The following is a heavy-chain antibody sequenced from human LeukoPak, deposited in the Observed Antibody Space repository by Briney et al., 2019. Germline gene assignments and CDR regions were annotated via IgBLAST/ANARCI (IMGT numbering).Heavy chain of an antibody. CDR1: GYIFADYA. Sequence: ASVKVSCKASGYIFADYAIHWVRQAPGQSLEWMGWINCGNGDTIFSQKFQDRLTITRNTSATTAYMELNSLRSEDTAVYYCASLRFGELAPFDPWGQGTLVTVSS. D-gene: IGHD3-10*01. J-gene: IGHJ5*02. CDR2: INCGNGDT. CDR3: ASLRFGELAPFDP. V-gene: IGHV1-3*01.